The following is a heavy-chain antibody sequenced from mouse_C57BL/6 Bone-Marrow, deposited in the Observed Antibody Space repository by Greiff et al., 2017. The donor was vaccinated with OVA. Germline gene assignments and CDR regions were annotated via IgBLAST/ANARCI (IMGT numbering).Heavy chain of an antibody. D-gene: IGHD3-1*01. CDR2: IDPANGNT. V-gene: IGHV14-3*01. CDR3: RGSARTLLDY. J-gene: IGHJ2*01. Sequence: VQLQQSVAELVRPGASVKLSCTASGFNIKNTYMHWVKQRPEQGLEWIGRIDPANGNTKYAPKFQCQATITADTSSNTAYLQLSRLTSEDTASYYCRGSARTLLDYWGQGTTLTVSS. CDR1: GFNIKNTY.